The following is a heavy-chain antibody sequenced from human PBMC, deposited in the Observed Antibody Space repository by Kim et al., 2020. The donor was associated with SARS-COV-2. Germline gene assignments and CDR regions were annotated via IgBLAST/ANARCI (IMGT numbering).Heavy chain of an antibody. CDR2: ISGSGGST. V-gene: IGHV3-23*01. CDR1: GFTFSSYA. CDR3: AKGPDLTLDSSSWYFDL. D-gene: IGHD6-13*01. Sequence: GGSLRLSCAASGFTFSSYAMSWVRQAPGKGLEWVSAISGSGGSTYYADSVKGRFTISRDNSKNTLYLQMNSLRAEDTAVYYCAKGPDLTLDSSSWYFDLWGRGTLVTVSS. J-gene: IGHJ2*01.